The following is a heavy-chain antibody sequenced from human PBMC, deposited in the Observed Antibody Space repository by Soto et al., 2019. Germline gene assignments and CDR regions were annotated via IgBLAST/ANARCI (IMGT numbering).Heavy chain of an antibody. J-gene: IGHJ6*02. Sequence: GGSLRLSCAASGFTFSSYGVHWVRQAPGKGLEWVAVISYDGSNKYYADSVKGRFTISRDNSKNTLYLQMNSLRAEDTAVYYCAKDLRFLEWLLPQGIYGMDVWGQGTTVTVSS. V-gene: IGHV3-30*18. D-gene: IGHD3-3*01. CDR3: AKDLRFLEWLLPQGIYGMDV. CDR2: ISYDGSNK. CDR1: GFTFSSYG.